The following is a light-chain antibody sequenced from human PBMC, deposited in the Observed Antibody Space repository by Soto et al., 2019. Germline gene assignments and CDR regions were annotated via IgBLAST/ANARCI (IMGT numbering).Light chain of an antibody. CDR1: QSVSNNY. Sequence: EIVLTQSPGTLSLSPGERATLSCRASQSVSNNYLAWYQQKPGQALRLLIYEASSRATGIPDRFSGSGSGTDFTLTISRLEPEDFAVYYCQHYRTFGQGTKVDIK. CDR2: EAS. CDR3: QHYRT. J-gene: IGKJ1*01. V-gene: IGKV3-20*01.